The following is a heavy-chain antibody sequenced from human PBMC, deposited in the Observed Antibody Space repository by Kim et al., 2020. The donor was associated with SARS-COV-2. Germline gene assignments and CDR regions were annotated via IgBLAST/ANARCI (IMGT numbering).Heavy chain of an antibody. V-gene: IGHV1-58*01. D-gene: IGHD3-22*01. J-gene: IGHJ4*02. CDR2: T. Sequence: TTYAQKFQERVTITRDMFTSTAYMELISLTSEDTAVYYCAASYYYDMSADYWGQGTLVTVSS. CDR3: AASYYYDMSADY.